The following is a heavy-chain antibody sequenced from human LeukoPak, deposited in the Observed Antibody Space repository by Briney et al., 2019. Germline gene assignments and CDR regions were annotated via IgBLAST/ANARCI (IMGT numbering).Heavy chain of an antibody. CDR2: INPNSGGT. J-gene: IGHJ5*02. CDR3: ARVITRYCSSTSCSTNWFDP. D-gene: IGHD2-2*02. CDR1: GYTFTGYY. Sequence: GASVKVSCKASGYTFTGYYMHWVRQAPGQGLEWMGWINPNSGGTNYAQKFQGRVTITRDTSISTAYMELSRLRSDDTAVYYCARVITRYCSSTSCSTNWFDPWGQGTLVTVSS. V-gene: IGHV1-2*02.